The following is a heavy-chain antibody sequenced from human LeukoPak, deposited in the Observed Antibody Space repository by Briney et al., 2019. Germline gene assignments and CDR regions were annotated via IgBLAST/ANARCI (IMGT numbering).Heavy chain of an antibody. CDR2: VSPSGDIT. J-gene: IGHJ4*02. D-gene: IGHD5-12*01. CDR1: GFTFSSYE. Sequence: PGGSLRLSCAVSGFTFSSYEMNWVRQAPGKGLEWVSGVSPSGDITYYADSVKGRFTISRDNSKNTVYLQMNNVRAEDTAVYYCAKDGAWLRFDDWGQGTLVTVSS. CDR3: AKDGAWLRFDD. V-gene: IGHV3-23*01.